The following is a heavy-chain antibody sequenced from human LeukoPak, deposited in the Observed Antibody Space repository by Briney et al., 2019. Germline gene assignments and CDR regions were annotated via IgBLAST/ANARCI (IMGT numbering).Heavy chain of an antibody. CDR2: ISGSGGST. D-gene: IGHD2-2*02. V-gene: IGHV3-23*01. CDR1: GFTFSSYA. CDR3: AKKDIVVVPAAIGAYYYYYMDV. Sequence: HPGGSLRLSCAASGFTFSSYAMSWVRQAPGKGLEWVSAISGSGGSTYYADSVKGRFAISRDNSKNTLYLQMNSLRAEDTAVYYCAKKDIVVVPAAIGAYYYYYMDVWGKGTTVTVSS. J-gene: IGHJ6*03.